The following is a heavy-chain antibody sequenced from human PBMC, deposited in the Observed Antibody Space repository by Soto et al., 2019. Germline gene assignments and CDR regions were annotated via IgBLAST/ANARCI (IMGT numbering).Heavy chain of an antibody. CDR1: GFTVSKYW. CDR3: ATLRGDYTVFDY. Sequence: PGGSLRLSWAPSGFTVSKYWMSWVRQAPGQGQEWVSSRKQGGSVKHYVDSVKGRSTISRDNAEKSLHLQTTSLRAEDTAVYSCATLRGDYTVFDYWGQRARLTVSS. V-gene: IGHV3-7*03. CDR2: RKQGGSVK. J-gene: IGHJ4*02. D-gene: IGHD4-17*01.